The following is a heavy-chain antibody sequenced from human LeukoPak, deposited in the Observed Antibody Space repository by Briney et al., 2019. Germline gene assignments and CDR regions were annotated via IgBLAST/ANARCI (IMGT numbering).Heavy chain of an antibody. CDR3: ARAVAAPAASFDY. Sequence: KPSETLSLTCTVSGGSISSYYWSWIRQPPGKGLEWIGYIYYSGSTNYNPSLKSRVTISVDASKNQFSLKLSSVTAADTAVYYCARAVAAPAASFDYWGQGTLVTVSS. D-gene: IGHD6-19*01. V-gene: IGHV4-59*01. J-gene: IGHJ4*02. CDR2: IYYSGST. CDR1: GGSISSYY.